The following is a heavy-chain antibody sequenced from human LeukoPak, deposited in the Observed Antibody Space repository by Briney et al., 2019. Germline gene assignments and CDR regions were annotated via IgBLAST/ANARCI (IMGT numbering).Heavy chain of an antibody. D-gene: IGHD6-19*01. Sequence: GGSLRLSCAASGFTFISYSMDWVRQAPGKGLEWVSSISSSSSYIYYADSVKGRFTISRDNAKNSLYLQMNSLRAEDTAVYYCARGGVYSSGWYVDYWGQGTLVTVSS. J-gene: IGHJ4*02. V-gene: IGHV3-21*01. CDR1: GFTFISYS. CDR3: ARGGVYSSGWYVDY. CDR2: ISSSSSYI.